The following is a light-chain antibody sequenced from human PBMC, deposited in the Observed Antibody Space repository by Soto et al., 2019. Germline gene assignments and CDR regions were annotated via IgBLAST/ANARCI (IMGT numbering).Light chain of an antibody. V-gene: IGKV3-20*01. Sequence: EIVLTQSPGTLSLSPGERATLPCRASQSVSNNYLAWYQQKPGRAPRLLIYGASNRATGIPDRFSGSGSGTDFTLTISSLQPDDFATYYCQQYNSYSPLTFGGGTKVDIK. CDR2: GAS. CDR1: QSVSNNY. CDR3: QQYNSYSPLT. J-gene: IGKJ4*01.